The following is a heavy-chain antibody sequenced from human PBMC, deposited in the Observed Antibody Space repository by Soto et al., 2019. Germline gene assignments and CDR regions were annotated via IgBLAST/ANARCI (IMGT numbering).Heavy chain of an antibody. Sequence: GGSLRLSCAGSGFTFSSYGMHWVRQAPGKGLEWVAVISYDGSNKYYADSVKGRFTISRDNSKNTLYLQMNSLRAEDTAVYYCAKDALLDSSGFIRGVDYWGQGTLVTVSS. J-gene: IGHJ4*02. V-gene: IGHV3-30*18. D-gene: IGHD6-19*01. CDR1: GFTFSSYG. CDR2: ISYDGSNK. CDR3: AKDALLDSSGFIRGVDY.